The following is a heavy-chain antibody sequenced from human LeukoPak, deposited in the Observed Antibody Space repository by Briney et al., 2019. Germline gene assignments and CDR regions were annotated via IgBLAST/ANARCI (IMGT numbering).Heavy chain of an antibody. CDR3: AREVLPAANYYGMDV. Sequence: SSETLSLTCTVSGGSISSGDYYWSWIRQPPGKGLEWIGYIYYSGSTYYNPSLKSQVSISVDTSKNQFSLKLSSVTAADTAVYYCAREVLPAANYYGMDVWGQGTTVTVSS. V-gene: IGHV4-30-4*01. D-gene: IGHD2-2*01. CDR1: GGSISSGDYY. J-gene: IGHJ6*02. CDR2: IYYSGST.